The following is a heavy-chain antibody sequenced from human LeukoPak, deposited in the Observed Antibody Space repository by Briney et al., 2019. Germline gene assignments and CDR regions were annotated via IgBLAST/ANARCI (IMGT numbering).Heavy chain of an antibody. CDR2: IIPIFGTA. CDR1: GGTFSSYA. V-gene: IGHV1-69*13. D-gene: IGHD6-13*01. Sequence: EASVKVSCKASGGTFSSYAISWVRQAPGQGLEWMGGIIPIFGTANYAQKFQGRVTITADESTSTAYMELSSLRSEDTAVYYCARALYSSSWYLYGFDPWGQEPLVTVPS. CDR3: ARALYSSSWYLYGFDP. J-gene: IGHJ5*02.